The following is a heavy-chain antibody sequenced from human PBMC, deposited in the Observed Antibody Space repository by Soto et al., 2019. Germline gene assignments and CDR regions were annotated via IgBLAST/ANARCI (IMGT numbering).Heavy chain of an antibody. V-gene: IGHV4-34*01. CDR1: GGSFTGYY. J-gene: IGHJ4*02. Sequence: QVQLQQWGAGLLKPSETLSLTCAVYGGSFTGYYWSWIRQPPGQGLEWIGEINHSGSTNYNPSLKWRVTLSVDTSKNQFSLKLSSVTAADTAVYYCARGRNLPKLAPDYWGQGTLVTVSS. D-gene: IGHD1-7*01. CDR3: ARGRNLPKLAPDY. CDR2: INHSGST.